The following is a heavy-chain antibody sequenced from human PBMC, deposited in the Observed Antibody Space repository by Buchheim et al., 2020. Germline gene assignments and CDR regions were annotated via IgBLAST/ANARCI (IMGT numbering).Heavy chain of an antibody. CDR2: ISYDGSNK. CDR1: GFTFSSYG. Sequence: QVQLVESGGGVVQPGRSLRLSCAASGFTFSSYGMHWVRQAPGKGLEWVAVISYDGSNKYYADSVKGRFTISRDNSKNTLYLQMNSLRAEDTAVYYCAKDQLVGATMTYYFDYWGQGTL. D-gene: IGHD1-26*01. CDR3: AKDQLVGATMTYYFDY. J-gene: IGHJ4*02. V-gene: IGHV3-30*18.